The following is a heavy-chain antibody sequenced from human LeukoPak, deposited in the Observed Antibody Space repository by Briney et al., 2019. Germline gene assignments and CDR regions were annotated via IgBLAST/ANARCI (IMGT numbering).Heavy chain of an antibody. Sequence: GGSLRLSCAASGFTFSSYAMSWVRQAPGKGLEWVSAISGSGGSTYYADSVKGRFTISRDNSKNTLYLQMNSVRAEDTAVYYCAKVSTAIVVVPAASKDYWGQGTLVTVSS. CDR3: AKVSTAIVVVPAASKDY. J-gene: IGHJ4*02. V-gene: IGHV3-23*01. CDR1: GFTFSSYA. CDR2: ISGSGGST. D-gene: IGHD2-2*01.